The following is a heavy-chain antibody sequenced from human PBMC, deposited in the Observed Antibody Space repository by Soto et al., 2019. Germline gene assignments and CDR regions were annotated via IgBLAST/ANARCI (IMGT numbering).Heavy chain of an antibody. J-gene: IGHJ6*02. D-gene: IGHD2-15*01. CDR1: GYTFTSYD. CDR2: MNPNSGNT. Sequence: KVSCKASGYTFTSYDINWVRQATGQGLEWMGWMNPNSGNTGYAQKFQGRVTMTRNTSISTAYMELSSLRSEDTAVYYCARGRKYCSGGSCYSFYYYYYGMDVWGQGTTVTVSS. CDR3: ARGRKYCSGGSCYSFYYYYYGMDV. V-gene: IGHV1-8*01.